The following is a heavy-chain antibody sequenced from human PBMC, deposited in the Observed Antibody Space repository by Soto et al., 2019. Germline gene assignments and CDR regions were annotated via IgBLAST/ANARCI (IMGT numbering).Heavy chain of an antibody. Sequence: GGSLRLSCAASGFTFSSDWMHWFRQAPGKGLMWVSRIDSGGRTTTYADSVKGRFTISRDNTKNTLYLQMNGLRAEDTALYYCARWFTYGNFDYFDYWGQGTQVTVSS. CDR3: ARWFTYGNFDYFDY. J-gene: IGHJ4*02. V-gene: IGHV3-74*01. CDR1: GFTFSSDW. D-gene: IGHD3-10*01. CDR2: IDSGGRTT.